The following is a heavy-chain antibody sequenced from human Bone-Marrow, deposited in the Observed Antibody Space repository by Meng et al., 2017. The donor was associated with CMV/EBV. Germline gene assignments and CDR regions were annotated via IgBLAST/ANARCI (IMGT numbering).Heavy chain of an antibody. V-gene: IGHV3-30*02. CDR3: ARDFPGAAASDY. D-gene: IGHD6-13*01. CDR1: GFTFSSYG. Sequence: GESLKISCAASGFTFSSYGMHWVRQAPGKGLEWVAFIRYDGSNKYYADSVKGRFTISRDNSKNSLYLQMNSLRAEDTAVYYCARDFPGAAASDYWGQGTLVTVSS. J-gene: IGHJ4*02. CDR2: IRYDGSNK.